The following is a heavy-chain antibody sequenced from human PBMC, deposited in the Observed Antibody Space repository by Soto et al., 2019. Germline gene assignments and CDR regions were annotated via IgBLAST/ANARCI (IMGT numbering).Heavy chain of an antibody. V-gene: IGHV1-69*08. J-gene: IGHJ6*03. Sequence: QVQLVQSGAEVKKPGSSAKVSCKASGGTFSSYTISWVRQAPGQGLEWMGRIIPILGIANYAQKFQGRVTITADKSTSTAYMELSSLRSEDTAVYYCARDLGGYCSGGSCYSGYYYYYMDVWGKGTTVTVSS. D-gene: IGHD2-15*01. CDR1: GGTFSSYT. CDR2: IIPILGIA. CDR3: ARDLGGYCSGGSCYSGYYYYYMDV.